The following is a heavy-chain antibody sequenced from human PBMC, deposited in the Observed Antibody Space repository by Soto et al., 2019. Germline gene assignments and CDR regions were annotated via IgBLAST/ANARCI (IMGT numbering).Heavy chain of an antibody. CDR1: GYTFSNFA. CDR2: INPGNGKT. V-gene: IGHV1-3*01. J-gene: IGHJ6*02. D-gene: IGHD3-10*01. Sequence: QVQLVQSGAEVKEPGASVKVSCKASGYTFSNFAMHWVRQAPGQRLEWMGWINPGNGKTEYSQRFQGRVTITRDTSASTAYMELSSLRSEETAVYYCARAVARGVKTIYSFFGMDVWGQGTTVTVSS. CDR3: ARAVARGVKTIYSFFGMDV.